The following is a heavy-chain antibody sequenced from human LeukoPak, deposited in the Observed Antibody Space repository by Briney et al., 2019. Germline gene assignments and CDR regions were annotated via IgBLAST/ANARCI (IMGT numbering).Heavy chain of an antibody. V-gene: IGHV1-69*13. CDR2: IIPIFGTA. D-gene: IGHD3-16*01. CDR3: ARVPWATPPIXWFDP. J-gene: IGHJ5*02. CDR1: GGTFSSYA. Sequence: SVKVSCKASGGTFSSYAISWVRQAPGQGLEWMGGIIPIFGTANYAQKFQGRVTITADESTSTAYMELSSLRSEDTAVYYCARVPWATPPIXWFDPWGQGTLVTVSS.